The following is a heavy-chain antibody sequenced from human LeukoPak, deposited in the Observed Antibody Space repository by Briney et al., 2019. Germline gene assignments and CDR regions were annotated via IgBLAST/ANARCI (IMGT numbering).Heavy chain of an antibody. CDR2: ISYDGSNK. CDR1: GFTFGSYG. Sequence: GGTLRLSCAASGFTFGSYGMHWVRRAPGKGLEWVSVISYDGSNKYYADSVKGRFTISRDNSKNTLYLQMNSLRAEDTAVYYCAREEWSGRYYAGYFDSWGQGTLVTVSS. J-gene: IGHJ4*02. D-gene: IGHD1-26*01. V-gene: IGHV3-33*01. CDR3: AREEWSGRYYAGYFDS.